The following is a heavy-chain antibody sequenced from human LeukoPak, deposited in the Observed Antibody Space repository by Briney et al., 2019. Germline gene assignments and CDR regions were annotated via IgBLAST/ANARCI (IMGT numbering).Heavy chain of an antibody. CDR3: AKDWYDY. CDR1: GFTFSDHP. CDR2: FSDVT. D-gene: IGHD3-3*01. Sequence: GGSLRLSCVASGFTFSDHPMIWVRQAPGEGLEYVSVFSDVTHYADSVKGRFTISRDNSKNTLYLQMNSLRVEDTAIYYCAKDWYDYWGQGTLVTVSS. J-gene: IGHJ4*02. V-gene: IGHV3-23*01.